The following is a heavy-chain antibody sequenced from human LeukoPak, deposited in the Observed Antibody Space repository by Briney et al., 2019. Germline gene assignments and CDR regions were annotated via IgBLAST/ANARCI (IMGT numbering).Heavy chain of an antibody. Sequence: SETLSLTCTVSGYSISSGYYWGWIRQPPGKGLEWIGSIYHSGSTYYNPSLKSRVTISVDTSKNQFSLKLSSVTAADTAVYYCARARSSSWYTPLFDYWGQGTLVTVSS. D-gene: IGHD6-13*01. J-gene: IGHJ4*02. CDR1: GYSISSGYY. CDR3: ARARSSSWYTPLFDY. V-gene: IGHV4-38-2*02. CDR2: IYHSGST.